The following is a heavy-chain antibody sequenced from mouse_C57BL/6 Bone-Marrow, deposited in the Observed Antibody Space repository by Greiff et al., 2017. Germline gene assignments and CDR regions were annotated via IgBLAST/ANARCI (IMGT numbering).Heavy chain of an antibody. J-gene: IGHJ2*01. CDR3: ARSGYYY. CDR2: INPGSGGT. Sequence: QVQLQQSGAELVRPGTSVKVSCKASGYAFTNYLIEWVKQRPGQGLEWIGVINPGSGGTNYNEKFKGKATLTADKSSSTAYMHLSSLTSDDSAVYFCARSGYYYWGQGTTLTVSS. CDR1: GYAFTNYL. V-gene: IGHV1-54*01. D-gene: IGHD2-3*01.